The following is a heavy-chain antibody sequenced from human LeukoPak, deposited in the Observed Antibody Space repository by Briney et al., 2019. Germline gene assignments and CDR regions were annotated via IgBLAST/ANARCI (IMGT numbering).Heavy chain of an antibody. J-gene: IGHJ1*01. Sequence: GESLRISCKGSGYSFTSYWISWVRQIPGKGLEWMGRIDPSDSYTNYSPSFQGHVTISADKSISTAYLQWSSLKASDTAMYYCARHVHCSSTSCYATEYFQHWGQGTLVTVSS. V-gene: IGHV5-10-1*01. CDR3: ARHVHCSSTSCYATEYFQH. D-gene: IGHD2-2*01. CDR2: IDPSDSYT. CDR1: GYSFTSYW.